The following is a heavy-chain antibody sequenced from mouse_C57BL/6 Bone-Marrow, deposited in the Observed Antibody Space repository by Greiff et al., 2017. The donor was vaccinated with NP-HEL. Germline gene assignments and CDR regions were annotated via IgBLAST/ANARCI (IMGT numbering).Heavy chain of an antibody. V-gene: IGHV3-1*01. Sequence: EVKLLESGPGMVKPSQSLSLTCTVTGYSITSGYDWHWIRHFPGNKLEWMGYISYSGSTNYNPSLKSRISITHDTSKNHFFLKLNSVTTEDTATYYCARDGNYGNYVGWYFDVWGTGTTVTVSS. CDR2: ISYSGST. D-gene: IGHD2-1*01. CDR1: GYSITSGYD. J-gene: IGHJ1*03. CDR3: ARDGNYGNYVGWYFDV.